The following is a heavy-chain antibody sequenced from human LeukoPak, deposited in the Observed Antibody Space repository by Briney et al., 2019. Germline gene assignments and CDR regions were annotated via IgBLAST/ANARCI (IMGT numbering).Heavy chain of an antibody. CDR3: ARLGRDGYNWDGYFDY. D-gene: IGHD5-24*01. CDR2: IYYSGST. Sequence: PSGTLSLTCTVSGGSISSYYWSWIRQPPGKGLEWIGYIYYSGSTNYNPSLKSRVTISVDTSKNQFSLKLSSVTAADTAVYYCARLGRDGYNWDGYFDYWGQGTLLTASS. J-gene: IGHJ4*02. CDR1: GGSISSYY. V-gene: IGHV4-59*08.